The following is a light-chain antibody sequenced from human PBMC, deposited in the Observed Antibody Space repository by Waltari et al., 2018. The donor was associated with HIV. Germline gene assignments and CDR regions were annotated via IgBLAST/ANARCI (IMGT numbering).Light chain of an antibody. CDR1: SSDVGSYKL. J-gene: IGLJ3*02. Sequence: QSALTQPASVSGSPGQSITISCTGTSSDVGSYKLVAWYQQHPGNAPKLLIYEVTKRPSCVSTRFSVSKSGNTASLTISWLQAEDEGDYHCCSYAGTSILVFGGGTKLTVL. V-gene: IGLV2-23*02. CDR2: EVT. CDR3: CSYAGTSILV.